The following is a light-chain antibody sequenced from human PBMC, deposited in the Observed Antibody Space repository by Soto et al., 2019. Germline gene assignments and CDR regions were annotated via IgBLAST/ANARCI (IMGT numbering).Light chain of an antibody. J-gene: IGLJ1*01. CDR2: SNH. CDR1: RSNSGSNA. V-gene: IGLV1-44*01. Sequence: QSVLTQPPSASGTPGQRVTISCSGSRSNSGSNAVKWYHQLPGAAPKVLIYSNHQRPSGVPDRFSVSKSGTSASLAIRGLQSEDEADYYCAAWDARLTGLVFGTGTKVTVL. CDR3: AAWDARLTGLV.